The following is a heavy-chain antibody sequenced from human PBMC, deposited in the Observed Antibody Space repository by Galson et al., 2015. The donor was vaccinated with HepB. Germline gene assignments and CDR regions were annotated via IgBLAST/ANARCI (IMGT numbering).Heavy chain of an antibody. V-gene: IGHV3-73*01. CDR1: GFTFSGSA. Sequence: SLRLSCAASGFTFSGSAMHWVRQASGKGLEWVGRIRSKANSYATAYAASVKGRFTISRDDSKNTAYLQMNSLKTEDTAVYYCTRGPEVYGPTYNWNEGEVDYWGQGTLVTVSS. CDR2: IRSKANSYAT. CDR3: TRGPEVYGPTYNWNEGEVDY. D-gene: IGHD1-1*01. J-gene: IGHJ4*02.